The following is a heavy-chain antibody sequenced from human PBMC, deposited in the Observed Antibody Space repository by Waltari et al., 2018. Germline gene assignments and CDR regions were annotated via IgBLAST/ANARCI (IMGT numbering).Heavy chain of an antibody. CDR3: ARDRTYSYDSSGYPDYYYYGMDV. Sequence: QVQLQQWGAGLLKPSETLSLTCAVYGGSFSGYYWSWIRQPPGKGLEWIGEINHSGRTNYNPSLTSRVTISVDTSKNQFSLKLSSVTAADTAVYYCARDRTYSYDSSGYPDYYYYGMDVWGQGTTVTVSS. J-gene: IGHJ6*02. V-gene: IGHV4-34*01. CDR2: INHSGRT. CDR1: GGSFSGYY. D-gene: IGHD3-22*01.